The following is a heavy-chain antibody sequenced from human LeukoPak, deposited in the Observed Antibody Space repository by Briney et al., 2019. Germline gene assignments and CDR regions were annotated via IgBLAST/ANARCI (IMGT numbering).Heavy chain of an antibody. Sequence: PGGSLRLSCAASGFTFSSYSMNRVRQAPGKGLEWVSSISSSSSYIYYADSVKGRFTISRDNAKNSLYLQMNSLRAEDTAVYYCARDSTAYYGSGSYGYWGQGTLVTVSS. D-gene: IGHD3-10*01. V-gene: IGHV3-21*01. CDR3: ARDSTAYYGSGSYGY. J-gene: IGHJ4*02. CDR1: GFTFSSYS. CDR2: ISSSSSYI.